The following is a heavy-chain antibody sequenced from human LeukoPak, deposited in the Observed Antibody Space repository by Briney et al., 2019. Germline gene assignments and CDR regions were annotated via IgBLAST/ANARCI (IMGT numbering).Heavy chain of an antibody. CDR2: NFYRGSP. D-gene: IGHD6-19*01. Sequence: NHSEALSLPCTVLGGPISWYYWSLVRQPPRKGLEWIGYNFYRGSPHYNPPLKSRVTISVDTSKNQFSLKLSSVAAADTAVYYCAGIAVAGTLGAFDIWCQGTRVTVSS. J-gene: IGHJ3*02. V-gene: IGHV4-59*01. CDR3: AGIAVAGTLGAFDI. CDR1: GGPISWYY.